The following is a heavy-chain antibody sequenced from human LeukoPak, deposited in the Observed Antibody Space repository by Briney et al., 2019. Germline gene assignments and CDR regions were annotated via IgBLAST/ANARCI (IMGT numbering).Heavy chain of an antibody. CDR3: ARDRSFLGTYDRDFDY. CDR2: ISAYSGNT. J-gene: IGHJ4*02. CDR1: GYTFTSYG. D-gene: IGHD1-26*01. Sequence: ASVKVSCKASGYTFTSYGISWVRQAPGQGLEWMGWISAYSGNTNYAQKLQGRVTMTTDTSTSTAYMELRSLRSDDTAVYYCARDRSFLGTYDRDFDYWGQGTLVTVSS. V-gene: IGHV1-18*01.